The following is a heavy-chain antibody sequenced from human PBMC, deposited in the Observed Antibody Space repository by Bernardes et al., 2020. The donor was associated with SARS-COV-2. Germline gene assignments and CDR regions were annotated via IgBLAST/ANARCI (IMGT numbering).Heavy chain of an antibody. J-gene: IGHJ4*02. CDR1: GFTFSDYW. D-gene: IGHD1-1*01. V-gene: IGHV3-74*01. Sequence: GGSLRLSCAASGFTFSDYWMHWVRQAPGKGLVWVSRINSDGSSTSHADSVKGRFTISRDNAKNTLYLQMSSLRVEDTAVYYCARARSGNGLDYWGQGTLVTVSS. CDR2: INSDGSST. CDR3: ARARSGNGLDY.